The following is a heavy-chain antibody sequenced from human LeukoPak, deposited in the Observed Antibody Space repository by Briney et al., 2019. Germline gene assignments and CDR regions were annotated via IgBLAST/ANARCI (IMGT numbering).Heavy chain of an antibody. CDR1: GFTFSSYS. V-gene: IGHV3-74*01. CDR3: ARVIAVADYYFDY. Sequence: GGSLRLSCAASGFTFSSYSMNWVRQAPGKGLVWVSRINSDGSSTSYADSVKGRFTISRDNAKNTLYLQMNSLRAEDTAVYYCARVIAVADYYFDYWGQGTLVTVSS. D-gene: IGHD6-19*01. J-gene: IGHJ4*02. CDR2: INSDGSST.